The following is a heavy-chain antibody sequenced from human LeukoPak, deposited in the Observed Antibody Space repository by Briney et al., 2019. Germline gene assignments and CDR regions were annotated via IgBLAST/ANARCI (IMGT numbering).Heavy chain of an antibody. Sequence: PGGSLRLSCAASGFTFTSYGMHWVRQAPGKGLEWVALIWYDGSNKYCADSVKGRFTISRDNSKNTLYLQMNSLRADDTAVYYCARDRGSGSYEGYYFDSWGHGTPVTVSS. J-gene: IGHJ4*01. D-gene: IGHD3-10*01. V-gene: IGHV3-33*01. CDR2: IWYDGSNK. CDR3: ARDRGSGSYEGYYFDS. CDR1: GFTFTSYG.